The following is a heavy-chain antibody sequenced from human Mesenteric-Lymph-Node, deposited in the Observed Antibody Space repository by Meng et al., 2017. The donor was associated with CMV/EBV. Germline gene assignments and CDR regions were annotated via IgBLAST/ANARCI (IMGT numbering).Heavy chain of an antibody. J-gene: IGHJ3*02. CDR3: ARDVDYGGNRAMGAFDI. D-gene: IGHD4-23*01. CDR2: INQDGNEK. V-gene: IGHV3-7*01. Sequence: GESLKISCAASGFTFSNYWMSWVRQAPGKGLEWVANINQDGNEKYSVDSVKGRFTISRDNAKNSLYLQMNSLRAEDTAVYYCARDVDYGGNRAMGAFDIWGQGTMVTVSS. CDR1: GFTFSNYW.